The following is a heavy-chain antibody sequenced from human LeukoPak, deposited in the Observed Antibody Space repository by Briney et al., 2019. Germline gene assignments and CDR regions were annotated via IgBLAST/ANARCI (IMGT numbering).Heavy chain of an antibody. J-gene: IGHJ4*02. CDR2: ISSSSSTI. D-gene: IGHD6-13*01. CDR3: ARDSPYSSSWYYFDY. Sequence: GGSLGLSCAASGFTFSSYSMNWVRQAPGKGLEWVSYISSSSSTIYYADSVKGRFTISRDNAKNSLYLQMNSLRAEDTAVYYCARDSPYSSSWYYFDYWGQGTLVTVSS. V-gene: IGHV3-48*01. CDR1: GFTFSSYS.